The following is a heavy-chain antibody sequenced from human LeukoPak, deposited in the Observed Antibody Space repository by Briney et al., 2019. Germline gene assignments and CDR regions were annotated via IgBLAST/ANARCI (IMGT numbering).Heavy chain of an antibody. CDR1: GFTFSSYS. J-gene: IGHJ4*02. CDR2: ITSSSSYI. Sequence: GGSLRLSCAASGFTFSSYSMNWVRQAPGKGLEWVSSITSSSSYIYYADSVKGRFTISRDNAKNSLYLQMNSLRAEDTAVYYCARFIAAPYYFDYWGRGTLVTVSS. V-gene: IGHV3-21*01. CDR3: ARFIAAPYYFDY. D-gene: IGHD6-13*01.